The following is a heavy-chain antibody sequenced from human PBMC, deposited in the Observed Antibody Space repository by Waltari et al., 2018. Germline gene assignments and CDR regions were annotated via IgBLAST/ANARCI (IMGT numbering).Heavy chain of an antibody. CDR2: ISGSGGST. Sequence: EVQLLESGGGLVQPGGSLRLSCAASGFTFSSYAMSWVRQAPGKGLEWVSAISGSGGSTYYAGSVKGRFTISRDNSKNTLYLQMNSLRAEDTAVYYCAKWDSGYDGAFDYWGQGTLVTVSS. CDR1: GFTFSSYA. V-gene: IGHV3-23*01. D-gene: IGHD5-12*01. J-gene: IGHJ4*02. CDR3: AKWDSGYDGAFDY.